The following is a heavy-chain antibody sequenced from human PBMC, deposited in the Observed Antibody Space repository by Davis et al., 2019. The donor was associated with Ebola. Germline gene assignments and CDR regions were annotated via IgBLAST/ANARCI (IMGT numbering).Heavy chain of an antibody. CDR1: GFTFSSYW. J-gene: IGHJ3*02. CDR3: GHIWGPFDI. Sequence: ESLKISCAASGFTFSSYWMSWVRQAPGKGLEWIGEIYHSGSTNYNPSLKSRVTISVDKSKNQFSLKLSSVTAADTAVYYCGHIWGPFDIWGQGTMVTVSS. D-gene: IGHD3-16*01. V-gene: IGHV4/OR15-8*01. CDR2: IYHSGST.